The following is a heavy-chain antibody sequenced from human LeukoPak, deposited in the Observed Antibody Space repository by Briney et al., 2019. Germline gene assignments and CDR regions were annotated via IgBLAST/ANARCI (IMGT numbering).Heavy chain of an antibody. V-gene: IGHV5-51*01. CDR2: IYPGDSDT. CDR3: ARHHGYDYVWGSYRYPYFDY. J-gene: IGHJ4*02. CDR1: GYSFTSYW. Sequence: GESLKISCKGSGYSFTSYWIGWVRQMPGKGLEWMGIIYPGDSDTRYSPSFQGQVTTSADKSISTAYLQWSSLKASDTAMYYCARHHGYDYVWGSYRYPYFDYWGQGTLVTVSS. D-gene: IGHD3-16*02.